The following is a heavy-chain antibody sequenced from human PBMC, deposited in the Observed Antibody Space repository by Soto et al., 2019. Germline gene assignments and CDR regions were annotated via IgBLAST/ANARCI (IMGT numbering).Heavy chain of an antibody. CDR2: ISNSGTSI. J-gene: IGHJ5*02. CDR3: ARRGYSSSWSSFDP. CDR1: GFPFSDYH. V-gene: IGHV3-11*01. Sequence: ESGGGLVKPGGSLRLSCEASGFPFSDYHMSWIRQPPGKGLEWVSYISNSGTSIYYADSVKGRFTISRDNAKNSLYLQMNSLRAEDTALYYCARRGYSSSWSSFDPWGQGTLVTVSS. D-gene: IGHD6-13*01.